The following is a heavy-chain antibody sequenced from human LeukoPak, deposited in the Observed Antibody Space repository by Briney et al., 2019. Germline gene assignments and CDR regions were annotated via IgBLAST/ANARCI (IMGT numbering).Heavy chain of an antibody. CDR3: ARGRYCSADICSGGDAFDI. D-gene: IGHD2-15*01. Sequence: SETLSLTCTVSGGSINNYYWSWIRQPAGKGLEWIGRNYTRGSTNYDPSLKSRVTMSVDTSKNQFSLKLSSVTAADTAVYYCARGRYCSADICSGGDAFDIWGQGTMVSVSS. CDR1: GGSINNYY. CDR2: NYTRGST. J-gene: IGHJ3*02. V-gene: IGHV4-4*07.